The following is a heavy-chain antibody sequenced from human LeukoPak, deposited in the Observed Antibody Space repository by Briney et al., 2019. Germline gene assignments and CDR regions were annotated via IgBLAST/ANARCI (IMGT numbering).Heavy chain of an antibody. Sequence: SETLSLTCTVSGGSISSGSYYWSWIRQPAGKGLEWIGRIYTSGSTNYNPSLKSRVTISVDTSKNQFSLKLGSVTAADTAVYYCARETQGRYSYGYYFDYWGQGTLVTVSS. D-gene: IGHD5-18*01. J-gene: IGHJ4*02. CDR2: IYTSGST. CDR3: ARETQGRYSYGYYFDY. V-gene: IGHV4-61*02. CDR1: GGSISSGSYY.